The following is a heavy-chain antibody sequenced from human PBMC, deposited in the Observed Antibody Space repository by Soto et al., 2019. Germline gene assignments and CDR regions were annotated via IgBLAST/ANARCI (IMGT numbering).Heavy chain of an antibody. D-gene: IGHD6-13*01. Sequence: SETLSLTCAVYGGSFSGYYWSWIRQPPGKGLEWIGEINHSGSTNYNPSLKSRVTISVDTSKNQFSLKLSSVTAADTAVYYCAIDGYSSSWYGYYWGQGTRVTV. CDR1: GGSFSGYY. CDR3: AIDGYSSSWYGYY. V-gene: IGHV4-34*01. CDR2: INHSGST. J-gene: IGHJ4*02.